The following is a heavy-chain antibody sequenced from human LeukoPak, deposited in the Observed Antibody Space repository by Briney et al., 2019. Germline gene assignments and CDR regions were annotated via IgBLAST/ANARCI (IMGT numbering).Heavy chain of an antibody. CDR2: ISASGGST. J-gene: IGHJ4*02. Sequence: GGSLRLSCAASGFTFSSYAMSWVRQAPGKGLDWVAAISASGGSTYYPSSVKGRFTISRGNSKNTLYLQMNSLRAEPSALYYCAIERGEMSTWLFLHDYWGQGTLVTVSS. CDR3: AIERGEMSTWLFLHDY. V-gene: IGHV3-23*01. D-gene: IGHD5-24*01. CDR1: GFTFSSYA.